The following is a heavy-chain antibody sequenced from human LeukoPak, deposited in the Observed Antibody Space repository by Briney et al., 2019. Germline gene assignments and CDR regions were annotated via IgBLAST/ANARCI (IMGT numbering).Heavy chain of an antibody. Sequence: SETLSLTYAVSGGSISSSTYSWSWIRQPPGKGLEWIGYIYYSGTTYYNSSLKSRVTISVDTSKNQFSLKLSSVTAADTAVYYCARDGTYYYAFDIWGQGTMVTVSS. V-gene: IGHV4-30-4*07. CDR2: IYYSGTT. CDR1: GGSISSSTYS. D-gene: IGHD3-10*01. J-gene: IGHJ3*02. CDR3: ARDGTYYYAFDI.